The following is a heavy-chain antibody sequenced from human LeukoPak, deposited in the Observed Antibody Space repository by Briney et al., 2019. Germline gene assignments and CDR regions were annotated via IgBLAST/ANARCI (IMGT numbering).Heavy chain of an antibody. CDR2: ISGSGGST. CDR3: AKVRITFGGVIAHDAFDI. Sequence: AGGSLRLSCAASGFTFSSYAMSWVRQAPGKGLEWVSAISGSGGSTYYADSVKGRFIISRDNSKNTLYLQMNSLRAEDTAVYYCAKVRITFGGVIAHDAFDIWGQGTMVTVSS. CDR1: GFTFSSYA. D-gene: IGHD3-16*02. J-gene: IGHJ3*02. V-gene: IGHV3-23*01.